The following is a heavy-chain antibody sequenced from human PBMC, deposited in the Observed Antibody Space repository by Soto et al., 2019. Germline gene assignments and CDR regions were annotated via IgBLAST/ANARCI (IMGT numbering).Heavy chain of an antibody. Sequence: PGGSLRLSCAASGFTFSSYGMHWVRQAPGKGLEWVAVISYDGSNKYYADSVKGRFTISRDNSKNTLYLQMNSLRAEDTAVYYCSSLAAYAMNLNFDYWGQGTLVTVSS. V-gene: IGHV3-30*03. CDR1: GFTFSSYG. CDR3: SSLAAYAMNLNFDY. D-gene: IGHD2-8*01. J-gene: IGHJ4*02. CDR2: ISYDGSNK.